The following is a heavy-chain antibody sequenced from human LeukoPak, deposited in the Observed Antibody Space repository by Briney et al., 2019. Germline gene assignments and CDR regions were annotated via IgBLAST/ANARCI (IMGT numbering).Heavy chain of an antibody. V-gene: IGHV1-46*01. J-gene: IGHJ4*02. Sequence: ASVKVSCKASGYTFTNNYLHWVRQAPGQGLEWMGMIYPRDGSTSYAQNFQGRVTVTRDSSTTTVHMELRGLRSEDTAVYYCARDQEGFDYWGQGTVVTVSS. CDR3: ARDQEGFDY. CDR1: GYTFTNNY. CDR2: IYPRDGST.